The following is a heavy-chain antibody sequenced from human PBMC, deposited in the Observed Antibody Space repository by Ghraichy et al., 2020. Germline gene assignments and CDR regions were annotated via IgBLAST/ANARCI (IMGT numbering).Heavy chain of an antibody. D-gene: IGHD2-2*01. CDR2: IYSGGSA. CDR3: ARVRLLSYFDY. Sequence: LTCAASGFTVSSNYMSWVRQAPGKGLEWVSVIYSGGSAYYADSVKGRFTISRDNSKNTLYLQMNSLRAEDTAVYYCARVRLLSYFDYWGQGTLVTVSS. J-gene: IGHJ4*02. CDR1: GFTVSSNY. V-gene: IGHV3-66*01.